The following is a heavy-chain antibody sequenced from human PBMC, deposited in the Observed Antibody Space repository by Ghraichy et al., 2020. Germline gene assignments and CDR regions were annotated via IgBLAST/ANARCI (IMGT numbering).Heavy chain of an antibody. Sequence: WETLSLTCTVSGGSISSYYWSWIRQPPGKGLEWIGYIYYSGSTNYNPSLKSRVTISVDTSKNQFSLKLSSVTAADTAVYYCARGDYDSSGYYYAYYFDYWGQGTLVTVSS. CDR1: GGSISSYY. J-gene: IGHJ4*02. CDR3: ARGDYDSSGYYYAYYFDY. D-gene: IGHD3-22*01. V-gene: IGHV4-59*01. CDR2: IYYSGST.